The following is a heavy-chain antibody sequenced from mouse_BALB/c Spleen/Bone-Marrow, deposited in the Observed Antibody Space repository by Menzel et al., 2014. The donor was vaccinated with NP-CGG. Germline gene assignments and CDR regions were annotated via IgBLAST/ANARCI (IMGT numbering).Heavy chain of an antibody. CDR1: GYTSTSYS. CDR2: INPSNGRT. Sequence: VQLQQSGAELVKPGASVKLSCKASGYTSTSYSMHWVKQRPGQGLEWIGEINPSNGRTNYNEKFKSKATLTVDKSSSTAYMQQSNLSSEGSAVFCCARTYFYYWGQGPHFTVSS. V-gene: IGHV1S81*02. CDR3: ARTYFYY. J-gene: IGHJ2*01.